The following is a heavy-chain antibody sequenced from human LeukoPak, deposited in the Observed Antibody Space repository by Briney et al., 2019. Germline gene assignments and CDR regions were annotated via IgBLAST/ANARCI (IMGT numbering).Heavy chain of an antibody. CDR2: IIPIFGTA. Sequence: ASVKVSCKASGGTFSSYAIIWVRQAPGQGLEWMGGIIPIFGTANYAQKFQGRVTITTDESTSTAYMELSSLRSEDTAVYYCARGYDFWSGNFFDYWGQGTLVTVSS. D-gene: IGHD3-3*01. V-gene: IGHV1-69*05. J-gene: IGHJ4*02. CDR3: ARGYDFWSGNFFDY. CDR1: GGTFSSYA.